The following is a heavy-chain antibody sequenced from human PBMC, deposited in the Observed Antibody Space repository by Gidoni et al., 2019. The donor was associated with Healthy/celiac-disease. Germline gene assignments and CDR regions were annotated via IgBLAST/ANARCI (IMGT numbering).Heavy chain of an antibody. CDR2: IYSGGST. CDR1: GFTVSSNY. CDR3: ARWTPRPQDAFDI. D-gene: IGHD2-15*01. V-gene: IGHV3-66*01. J-gene: IGHJ3*02. Sequence: EVQLVESGGGLVQPGGSLRLSCAASGFTVSSNYMSWVRQAPGKGLEWVSVIYSGGSTYYADSVKGRFTISRDNSKNTLYLQMNSLRAEDTAVYYCARWTPRPQDAFDIWGQGTMVTVSS.